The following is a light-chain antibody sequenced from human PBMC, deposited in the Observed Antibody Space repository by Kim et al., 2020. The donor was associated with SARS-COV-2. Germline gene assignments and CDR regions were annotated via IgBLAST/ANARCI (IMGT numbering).Light chain of an antibody. CDR2: VAS. V-gene: IGKV1-39*01. CDR1: QSINSY. CDR3: QQSYSSPYT. Sequence: SASVGDRVTITCRASQSINSYLNWYQQKPGNAPKLLIYVASSLQSGVPSRFSGSGSGTDFTLTIGSLQPEDFATYYCQQSYSSPYTFGQGTKLEF. J-gene: IGKJ2*01.